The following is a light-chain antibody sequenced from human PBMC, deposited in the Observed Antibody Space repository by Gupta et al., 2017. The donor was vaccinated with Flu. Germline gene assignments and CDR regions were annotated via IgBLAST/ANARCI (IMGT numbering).Light chain of an antibody. CDR1: SGSVSSGNY. V-gene: IGLV8-61*01. J-gene: IGLJ2*01. Sequence: QTVVTQEPSFSVSPGGTVTLTCGLTSGSVSSGNYPSWYQQTPGQPPRTLIYSTNLRSSGVPDLFSGSTLGNTAALTITGAQAEDESDYYCLLYFRNGISLFGGGTKLTVL. CDR2: STN. CDR3: LLYFRNGISL.